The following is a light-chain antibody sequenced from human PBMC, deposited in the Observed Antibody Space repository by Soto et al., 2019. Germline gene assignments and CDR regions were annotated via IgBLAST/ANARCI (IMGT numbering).Light chain of an antibody. J-gene: IGKJ2*01. CDR2: GAS. CDR1: QSVSSN. Sequence: EIVMTQSPATLSVSPGERATLSCRASQSVSSNLAWYQQKPGQAPRLLIYGASTRAAGFPARFSGSGSGTEFTLTISSLQSEDFAVYYCQQYNNWPPVYTFGQGTKLEIK. V-gene: IGKV3-15*01. CDR3: QQYNNWPPVYT.